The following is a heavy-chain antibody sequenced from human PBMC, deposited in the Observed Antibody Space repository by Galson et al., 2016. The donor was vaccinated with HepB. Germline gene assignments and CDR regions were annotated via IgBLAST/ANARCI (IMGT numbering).Heavy chain of an antibody. CDR3: AGVSAAAHTDY. CDR1: GYTFTNYV. CDR2: ISASSGNT. V-gene: IGHV1-18*01. Sequence: SVKVSCKASGYTFTNYVISWVRQAPGQGLEWMGWISASSGNTKNAQKFEGRVTMTTDTSTSTAYMELRSLRSDDTAVYYCAGVSAAAHTDYWGQGTLVTVSS. J-gene: IGHJ4*02. D-gene: IGHD6-6*01.